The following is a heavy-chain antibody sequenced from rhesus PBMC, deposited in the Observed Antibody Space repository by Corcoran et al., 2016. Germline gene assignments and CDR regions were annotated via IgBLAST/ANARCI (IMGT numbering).Heavy chain of an antibody. CDR3: ARAPLGLSGFDY. J-gene: IGHJ4*01. V-gene: IGHV4S7*01. Sequence: QVQLQESGPGVVKPSETLSLTCAVPGGSISGYSLWSRIRPPPGKVLEWIGYIYGGSRSTSYNPSRKNRVTISKNTSKNQFSLKLSSVTAADTAVYYCARAPLGLSGFDYWGQGVLVTGSS. D-gene: IGHD2-21*01. CDR1: GGSISGYSL. CDR2: IYGGSRST.